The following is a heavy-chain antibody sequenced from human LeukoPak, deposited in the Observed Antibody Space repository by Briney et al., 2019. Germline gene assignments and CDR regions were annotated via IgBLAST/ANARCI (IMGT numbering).Heavy chain of an antibody. Sequence: GGSLRLSCAASGFTVSSNYMSWVRQAPGKGLEWVSVIYSGGSTYYADSVKGRFTISRDNSKNTLYLQMNSLRAEDTAVYYCAGAPFYYYYYGMDVWGQATTVTVSS. CDR1: GFTVSSNY. V-gene: IGHV3-53*01. CDR2: IYSGGST. CDR3: AGAPFYYYYYGMDV. J-gene: IGHJ6*02.